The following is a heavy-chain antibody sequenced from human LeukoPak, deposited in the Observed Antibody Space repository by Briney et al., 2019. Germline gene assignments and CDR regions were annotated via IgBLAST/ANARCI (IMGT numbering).Heavy chain of an antibody. CDR1: GYSFTSYW. Sequence: GESLKISCKGSGYSFTSYWIGWVRQTPGKGLEWMGIIYPGDSDTRYSPSFQGQVTISADKSISTAYLQWSSLKASDTAMHYCARGASSSWYNNWFDPWGQGTLVTVSS. CDR2: IYPGDSDT. CDR3: ARGASSSWYNNWFDP. D-gene: IGHD6-13*01. J-gene: IGHJ5*02. V-gene: IGHV5-51*01.